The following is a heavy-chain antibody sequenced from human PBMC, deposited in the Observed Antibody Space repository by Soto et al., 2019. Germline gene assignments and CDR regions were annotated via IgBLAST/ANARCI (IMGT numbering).Heavy chain of an antibody. J-gene: IGHJ4*02. V-gene: IGHV4-59*08. D-gene: IGHD3-10*01. Sequence: QVQLQESGPGLVKPSETLSLTCTVSGGSIGSYYWSWIRQPPGKGLEWIGYIYYSGSTNYNPSPRSRVTISVDPSKNQFSLKLNSMTAVATAVYYFARHNYGSGSTYFDYWGQGTLVTVSS. CDR2: IYYSGST. CDR3: ARHNYGSGSTYFDY. CDR1: GGSIGSYY.